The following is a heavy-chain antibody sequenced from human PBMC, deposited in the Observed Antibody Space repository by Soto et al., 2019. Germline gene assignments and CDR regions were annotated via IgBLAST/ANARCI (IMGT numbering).Heavy chain of an antibody. D-gene: IGHD4-17*01. CDR3: ARNNYGGNLEGYYIAH. V-gene: IGHV4-30-4*01. CDR2: ISYSGTT. J-gene: IGHJ4*02. Sequence: QVQLQESGPGLVKPSQTLSLTCTVSGVSIHNGDYYWSWIRQPPGKGLEWIGYISYSGTTYYNPSLKSRVSIPADTSKSQFSLTLSSVTAADTAVYYCARNNYGGNLEGYYIAHWGQGTLVTVSS. CDR1: GVSIHNGDYY.